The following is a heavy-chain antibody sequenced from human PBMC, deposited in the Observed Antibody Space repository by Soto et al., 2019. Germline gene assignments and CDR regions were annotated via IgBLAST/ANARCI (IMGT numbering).Heavy chain of an antibody. Sequence: QVQLVESGGGLVKPGGSLRLSCAASGFTFSDYYMSWIRQAPGKGLEWVSYIGSSSSYTNYADSVKGLITISRDSAKNSLYLQMNSLRAEDTAVSYCARDADILTGSDAFDIWGQGTMVTVSS. J-gene: IGHJ3*02. D-gene: IGHD3-9*01. CDR3: ARDADILTGSDAFDI. CDR1: GFTFSDYY. V-gene: IGHV3-11*05. CDR2: IGSSSSYT.